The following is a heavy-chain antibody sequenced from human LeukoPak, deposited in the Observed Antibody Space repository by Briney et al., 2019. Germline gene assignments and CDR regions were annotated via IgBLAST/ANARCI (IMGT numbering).Heavy chain of an antibody. CDR2: IFGSGSSA. V-gene: IGHV3-23*01. CDR3: GKTTTGYSSGQKPAWPVDY. CDR1: GFTFGSYA. J-gene: IGHJ4*02. Sequence: GGSLRLSCEASGFTFGSYAKYWVRQAPGKGLEWVAGIFGSGSSAHYADSAKGRFTISRDNSKDTVYLQINSLRAEDTAVYYCGKTTTGYSSGQKPAWPVDYWGQGTLVTVSS. D-gene: IGHD6-19*01.